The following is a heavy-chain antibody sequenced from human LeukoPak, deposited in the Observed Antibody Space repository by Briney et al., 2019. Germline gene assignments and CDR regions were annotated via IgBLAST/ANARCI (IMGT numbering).Heavy chain of an antibody. CDR1: RGTFSSYA. CDR2: IIPIFGTA. V-gene: IGHV1-69*05. Sequence: ASVKVSCQASRGTFSSYAISSVRQAPGQELEWMGGIIPIFGTANYTQKFQGRLTITTDESTSTAYMELSSLRSEDTAVYYCASRSQDWGQGTLVTVSS. J-gene: IGHJ4*02. D-gene: IGHD2-15*01. CDR3: ASRSQD.